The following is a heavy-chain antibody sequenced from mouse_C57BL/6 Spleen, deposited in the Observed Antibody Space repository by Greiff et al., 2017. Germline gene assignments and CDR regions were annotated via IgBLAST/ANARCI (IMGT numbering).Heavy chain of an antibody. D-gene: IGHD1-1*01. CDR1: GYSITSGYY. V-gene: IGHV3-6*01. CDR3: ASYYGSSYLYYYAMDY. Sequence: EVQLQESGPGLVKPSQSLSLTCSVTGYSITSGYYWNWIRQFPGNKLEWMGYISYDGSNNYNPSLKNRISITRDTSKNQFFLKLNSVTTEDTATYYCASYYGSSYLYYYAMDYWGQGTSVTVSS. CDR2: ISYDGSN. J-gene: IGHJ4*01.